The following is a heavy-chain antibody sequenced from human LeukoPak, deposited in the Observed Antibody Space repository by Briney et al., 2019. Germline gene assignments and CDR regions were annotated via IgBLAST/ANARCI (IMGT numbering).Heavy chain of an antibody. J-gene: IGHJ3*02. D-gene: IGHD6-19*01. V-gene: IGHV3-23*01. CDR2: ISGTGDNT. CDR1: GFTFSSYA. Sequence: AGGSLRLSCAASGFTFSSYAMSWVRQAPGKGLEWVSAISGTGDNTHYADSVKGRFTISRDNSKNTLYLQMNSLRAEDTAVYYCAKPRSGWYTAFDIWGQGTMVTVSS. CDR3: AKPRSGWYTAFDI.